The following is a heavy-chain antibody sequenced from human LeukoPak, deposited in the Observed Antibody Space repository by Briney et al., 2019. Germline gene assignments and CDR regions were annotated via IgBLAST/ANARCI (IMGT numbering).Heavy chain of an antibody. Sequence: GGSLRLSCAASGFTFSSYGMHWVRQAPGKGLEWVAVISYDGSNKYYADSVKGRFTISRDNSKNTLYLQMNSLRAEDTAVYYCAKGRGWFGELYYFDYWGQGTLVTVSS. J-gene: IGHJ4*02. CDR2: ISYDGSNK. CDR1: GFTFSSYG. V-gene: IGHV3-30*18. D-gene: IGHD3-10*01. CDR3: AKGRGWFGELYYFDY.